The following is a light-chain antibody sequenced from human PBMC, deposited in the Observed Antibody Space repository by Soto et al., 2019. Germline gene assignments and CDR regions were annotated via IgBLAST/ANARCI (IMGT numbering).Light chain of an antibody. V-gene: IGLV3-1*01. Sequence: SYELTQPPSVSVSPGQTASITCSGDRLGNKYACWYQQKPGQSPVLVIYKDSRRPSGIPERFSGSNSGNTATLTISGTQTMDEADYYCQVWDSTTRVFGGGPKLTVL. CDR2: KDS. J-gene: IGLJ3*02. CDR3: QVWDSTTRV. CDR1: RLGNKY.